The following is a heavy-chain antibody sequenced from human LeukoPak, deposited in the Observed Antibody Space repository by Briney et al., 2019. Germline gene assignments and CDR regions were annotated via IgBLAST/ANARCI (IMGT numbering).Heavy chain of an antibody. CDR2: IYYSGST. Sequence: PSETLSLTCTVSGGSISSYYWSWIRQPPGKGLEWIGYIYYSGSTNYNPSLKSRVTISVDTSKNQSSLKLSSVTAADTAVYYCARVMVRGVDYYYYMDVWGKGTTVTISS. CDR3: ARVMVRGVDYYYYMDV. D-gene: IGHD3-10*01. CDR1: GGSISSYY. V-gene: IGHV4-59*01. J-gene: IGHJ6*03.